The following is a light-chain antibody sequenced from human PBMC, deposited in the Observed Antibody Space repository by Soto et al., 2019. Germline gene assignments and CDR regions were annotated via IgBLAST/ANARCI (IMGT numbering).Light chain of an antibody. CDR2: AAS. J-gene: IGKJ2*01. Sequence: DIQMTQSPSSLSASVGDRVTIACRAGQTISSNLNWYQQKPGKAPKLLIYAASTLLSGVPSRFSGSRSGTDFTLTISSLXXXXXXTYYCQQSYGTPYTFGRGXXLEI. CDR3: QQSYGTPYT. V-gene: IGKV1-39*01. CDR1: QTISSN.